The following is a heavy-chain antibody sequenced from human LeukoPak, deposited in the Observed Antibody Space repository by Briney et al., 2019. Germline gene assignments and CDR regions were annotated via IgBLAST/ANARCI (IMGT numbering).Heavy chain of an antibody. V-gene: IGHV1-8*01. CDR1: GYTFTSYD. D-gene: IGHD6-19*01. CDR2: MNPNSGNT. CDR3: ARGPVTWYSSGWYSDWYFDL. Sequence: ASVKVSCKASGYTFTSYDINWERQATGQGLEWMGWMNPNSGNTGYAQKFQGRVTMTRNTSISTAYMELSSLRSEDTAVYYCARGPVTWYSSGWYSDWYFDLWGRGTLVTVSS. J-gene: IGHJ2*01.